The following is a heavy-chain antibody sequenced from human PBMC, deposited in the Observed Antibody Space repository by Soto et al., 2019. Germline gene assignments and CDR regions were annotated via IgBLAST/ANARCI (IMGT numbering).Heavy chain of an antibody. Sequence: SETLSLTCSASGASISRFYWNWIRQSPGKGLEWIGHIYNGETTKYNPSLKSRVTISVDTSKNQFSLKLSSVTAADTAVYFCAQTTGWPDFDFWSPGTLVT. J-gene: IGHJ4*02. V-gene: IGHV4-4*09. CDR1: GASISRFY. CDR2: IYNGETT. D-gene: IGHD6-19*01. CDR3: AQTTGWPDFDF.